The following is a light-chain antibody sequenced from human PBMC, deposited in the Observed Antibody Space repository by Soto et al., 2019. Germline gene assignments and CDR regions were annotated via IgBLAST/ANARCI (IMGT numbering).Light chain of an antibody. V-gene: IGLV2-8*01. CDR2: EVS. Sequence: QSALTQPPSASGSPGQSATISCTGTSSDVGYYNYVSWYQQHPGKAPKLMIYEVSKRPSGVPDRFSGSKSGNTASLTVSGLQAEDEADYYCSSYAGSNNVVFGGGTKLTVL. CDR1: SSDVGYYNY. J-gene: IGLJ2*01. CDR3: SSYAGSNNVV.